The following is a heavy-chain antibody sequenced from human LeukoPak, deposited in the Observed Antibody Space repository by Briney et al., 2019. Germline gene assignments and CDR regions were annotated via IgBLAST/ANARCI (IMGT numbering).Heavy chain of an antibody. CDR3: ARDRGEAVAADYYYCGMDV. J-gene: IGHJ6*04. V-gene: IGHV1-18*04. CDR2: ISAYNGNT. CDR1: GYTFTSYG. Sequence: GASVKVSCKASGYTFTSYGISWVRQAPGQGLEWMGWISAYNGNTNYAQKLQGRVTMTTDTSTSTAYMELRSLRSDDTAVYYCARDRGEAVAADYYYCGMDVWGKGTKVTVSS. D-gene: IGHD6-19*01.